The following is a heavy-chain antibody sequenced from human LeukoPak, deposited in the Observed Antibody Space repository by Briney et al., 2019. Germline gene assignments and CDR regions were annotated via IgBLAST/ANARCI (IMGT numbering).Heavy chain of an antibody. V-gene: IGHV3-48*01. Sequence: GGSLRLSCAASGFRFSDYSMNWVRQAPGKGLEWISYIGISSGNTNYAGSVKGRFTISADKAKNSLYLQMSSLRVDDTAVYYCARDYKYAFDNWGQGTLVTVSS. CDR2: IGISSGNT. J-gene: IGHJ4*02. D-gene: IGHD5-24*01. CDR1: GFRFSDYS. CDR3: ARDYKYAFDN.